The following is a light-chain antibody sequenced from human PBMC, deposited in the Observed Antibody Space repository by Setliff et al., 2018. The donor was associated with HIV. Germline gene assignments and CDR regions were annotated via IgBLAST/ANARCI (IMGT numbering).Light chain of an antibody. Sequence: ALTQPASVSGSPGQSITIFCTGTSSDVGGYNLVSWYQHHPDKAPKLIIYEVRERPSGVSNRFSGSKSGNTASLTISGLQAEDEADYYCCSFAGSNTDVFGPGTKVTVL. CDR2: EVR. CDR1: SSDVGGYNL. V-gene: IGLV2-23*02. CDR3: CSFAGSNTDV. J-gene: IGLJ1*01.